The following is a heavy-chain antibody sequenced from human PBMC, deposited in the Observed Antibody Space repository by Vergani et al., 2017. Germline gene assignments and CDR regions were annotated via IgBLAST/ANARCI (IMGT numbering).Heavy chain of an antibody. J-gene: IGHJ3*02. V-gene: IGHV4-59*01. CDR2: IYYSGST. Sequence: VQLQESGPGLVKPSETLSLNCTVSGGSISSYYWSWIRQPPGKGLEWIGYIYYSGSTNYNPSLKSRVTRSVDTSKNQFSLKLRSVTAADTAVYYCARMKLEGAFDIWGQGTMVTVSS. CDR1: GGSISSYY. D-gene: IGHD1-26*01. CDR3: ARMKLEGAFDI.